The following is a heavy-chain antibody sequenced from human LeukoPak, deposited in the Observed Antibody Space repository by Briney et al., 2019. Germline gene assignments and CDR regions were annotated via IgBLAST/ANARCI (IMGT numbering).Heavy chain of an antibody. D-gene: IGHD5-18*01. V-gene: IGHV3-21*06. CDR1: GFIVSDYN. J-gene: IGHJ4*02. Sequence: PGGSLRLSCAASGFIVSDYNMNWVRQAPGKGLEWVSFIDISGTYITYADSVKGRFTISRDNAKSTLYLQMNSLRVEDTAVYYCARARGNTYGYFEYWGQGTLVTVSS. CDR2: IDISGTYI. CDR3: ARARGNTYGYFEY.